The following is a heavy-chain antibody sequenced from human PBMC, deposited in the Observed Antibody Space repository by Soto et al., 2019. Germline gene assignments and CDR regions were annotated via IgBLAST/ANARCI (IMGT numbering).Heavy chain of an antibody. CDR3: ASRDSGWYREDDY. CDR2: IYHSGST. Sequence: QVQLQESGPGLVKPSGTLSLTCAVSGGSISSSNWWSWVRQPPGKGLEWIGEIYHSGSTIYNPSHRSRVTISVAKSKNQFSRKLRSVTAADTAVYYCASRDSGWYREDDYWGQGTLVTVSS. V-gene: IGHV4-4*02. J-gene: IGHJ4*02. CDR1: GGSISSSNW. D-gene: IGHD6-19*01.